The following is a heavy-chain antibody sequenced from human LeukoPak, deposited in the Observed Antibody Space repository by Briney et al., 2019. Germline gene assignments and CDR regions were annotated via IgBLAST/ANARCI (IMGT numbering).Heavy chain of an antibody. CDR2: IISIFGTA. CDR3: ARGRSMFGELLHNWIDP. CDR1: GYTFTGYY. V-gene: IGHV1-69*05. D-gene: IGHD3-10*02. Sequence: SVKVSCKASGYTFTGYYMHWVRQAPGQGLEWMGGIISIFGTANYAQKFQGRVTITTDESTSTAYMEMSSLRSEDTAVYYCARGRSMFGELLHNWIDPWGQGTLVTVSS. J-gene: IGHJ5*02.